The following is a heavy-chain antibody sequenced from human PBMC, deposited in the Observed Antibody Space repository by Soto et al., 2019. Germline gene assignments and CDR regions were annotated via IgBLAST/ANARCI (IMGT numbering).Heavy chain of an antibody. Sequence: PGGSLRLSCAASGFTFSSYWMHWVRQTPGKGLVWVSHINSDGSSTTYADSVKGRFTISRDNAKNTLYLQMNSLRAEDTAVYYCGREHYDSSGKIDSWGQGTLVTVSS. CDR2: INSDGSST. V-gene: IGHV3-74*01. D-gene: IGHD3-22*01. CDR3: GREHYDSSGKIDS. J-gene: IGHJ4*02. CDR1: GFTFSSYW.